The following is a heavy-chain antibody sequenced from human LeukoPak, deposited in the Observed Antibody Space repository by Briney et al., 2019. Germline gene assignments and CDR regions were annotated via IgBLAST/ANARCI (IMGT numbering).Heavy chain of an antibody. V-gene: IGHV3-7*01. Sequence: PGGSLRLSCAASGFTFSSYWMSWVRQAPGKGLEWVANIKQDGSEKYYVDSVKGRFTISRDNAKNSLYLQMNSLRAEDTAVYYCARELVVGATISTDAFDIWGQGTMVTVSS. D-gene: IGHD1-26*01. CDR1: GFTFSSYW. J-gene: IGHJ3*02. CDR2: IKQDGSEK. CDR3: ARELVVGATISTDAFDI.